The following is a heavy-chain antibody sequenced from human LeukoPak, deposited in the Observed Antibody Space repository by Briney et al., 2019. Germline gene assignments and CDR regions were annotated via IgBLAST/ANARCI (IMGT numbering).Heavy chain of an antibody. CDR2: IFYSGST. CDR3: ARHGSGYHLPVWWDY. Sequence: SETLSLTCTVSGGSISNFYWSWIRQPPGKGLEWIGYIFYSGSTNYNPSLKSRVTFSVDTSKNHFSLRLNSVTAADTAVYYCARHGSGYHLPVWWDYWGQGTLVTVSS. D-gene: IGHD3-22*01. V-gene: IGHV4-59*08. CDR1: GGSISNFY. J-gene: IGHJ4*02.